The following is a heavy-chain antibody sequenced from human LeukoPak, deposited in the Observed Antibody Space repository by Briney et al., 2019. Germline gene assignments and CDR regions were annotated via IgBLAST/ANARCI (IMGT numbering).Heavy chain of an antibody. J-gene: IGHJ5*02. V-gene: IGHV6-1*01. CDR2: IYYRSTWYN. D-gene: IGHD3-9*01. CDR1: GDSVSNKNTA. Sequence: SQTLSLTCAISGDSVSNKNTAWNWIRQSPSRGLEWLGRIYYRSTWYNDYAVSVRGRITVNPDTSKNQFSLHLNSVTPEDTAVYYCARRLAQYDCFDPWGQGILVTVSS. CDR3: ARRLAQYDCFDP.